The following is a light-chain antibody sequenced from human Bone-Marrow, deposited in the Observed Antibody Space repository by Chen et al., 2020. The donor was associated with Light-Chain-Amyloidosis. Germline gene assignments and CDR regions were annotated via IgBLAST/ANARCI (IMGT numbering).Light chain of an antibody. CDR3: AAWDDSLNWV. J-gene: IGLJ3*02. Sequence: QSVLTQPPSASGTPGQRVTISCSGSSSNIVTNYVCWYQQLPGAAPKLLIYKNNQRPSGVPARFSGSTSGTSASLASRGLRSEDEADYYCAAWDDSLNWVFGGGTKLTVL. CDR1: SSNIVTNY. V-gene: IGLV1-47*01. CDR2: KNN.